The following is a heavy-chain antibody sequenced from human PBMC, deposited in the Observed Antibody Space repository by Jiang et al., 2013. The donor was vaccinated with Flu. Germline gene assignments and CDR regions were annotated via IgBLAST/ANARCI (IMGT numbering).Heavy chain of an antibody. CDR1: GYTFTGFY. D-gene: IGHD2-15*01. CDR3: ARGLLCRGGRCSSSSVDY. J-gene: IGHJ4*02. Sequence: VKVSCRASGYTFTGFYIHWVRQAPGQGLEWMGRSNPNTGGTNYAQKFQDRVSMTRDASINTAYMELSRLTSDDTAVYFCARGLLCRGGRCSSSSVDYWGQGTLVTVSS. V-gene: IGHV1-2*06. CDR2: SNPNTGGT.